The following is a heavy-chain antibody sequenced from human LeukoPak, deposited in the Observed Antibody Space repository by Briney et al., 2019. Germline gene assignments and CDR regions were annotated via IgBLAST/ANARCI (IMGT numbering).Heavy chain of an antibody. CDR1: GYTLTELS. J-gene: IGHJ4*02. D-gene: IGHD6-19*01. CDR3: ATENSSGWNRALDY. V-gene: IGHV1-24*01. Sequence: ASVKVSCKVSGYTLTELSMHWVRQAPGKGLEWMGGFDPEDGETIYAQKFQGRVTMTEDTSTDTAYMELSSLRSEDTAVYYCATENSSGWNRALDYWGQGTLVTVSS. CDR2: FDPEDGET.